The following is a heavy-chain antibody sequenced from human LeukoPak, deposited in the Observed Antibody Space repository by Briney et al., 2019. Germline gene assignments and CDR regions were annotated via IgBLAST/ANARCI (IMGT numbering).Heavy chain of an antibody. D-gene: IGHD3-16*01. CDR3: AGPGGPPFY. Sequence: PSETLSLTCTVSGGSISSYYWSWIRQPPGKGLEWIGYIYYSGSTNYNPSLQSRVTISVDTSKNQFSLKLSSGTPADTAVYSCAGPGGPPFYWGQGTLVTVSS. V-gene: IGHV4-59*01. J-gene: IGHJ4*02. CDR1: GGSISSYY. CDR2: IYYSGST.